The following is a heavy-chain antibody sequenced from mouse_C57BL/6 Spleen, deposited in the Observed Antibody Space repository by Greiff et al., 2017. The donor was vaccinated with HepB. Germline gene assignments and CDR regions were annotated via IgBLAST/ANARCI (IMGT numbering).Heavy chain of an antibody. Sequence: QVQLQQPGAELVKPGASVKLSCKASGYTFTSYWMQWVKQRPGQGLEWIGEIDPSDSYTNYNQKFKGKATLTVDTSSSTAYMQLSSLTSEDSAVYYCARKLWSYYFDYWGQGTTLTVSS. CDR1: GYTFTSYW. CDR2: IDPSDSYT. D-gene: IGHD1-1*02. CDR3: ARKLWSYYFDY. J-gene: IGHJ2*01. V-gene: IGHV1-50*01.